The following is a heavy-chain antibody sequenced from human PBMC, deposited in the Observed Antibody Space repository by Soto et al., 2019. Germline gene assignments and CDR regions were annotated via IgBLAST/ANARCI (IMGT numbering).Heavy chain of an antibody. CDR3: AKDLGDYGDHKIFGYYYYGMDV. V-gene: IGHV3-30*18. J-gene: IGHJ6*02. Sequence: QVQLVESGGGVVQPGRSLRLSCAASGFTFSSYGMHWVRQAPGKGLEWVAVISYDGSNKYYADSVKGRFTISRDNSKNTLYLQMNSLRAEDTAVYYCAKDLGDYGDHKIFGYYYYGMDVWGQGTTVTVSS. CDR2: ISYDGSNK. D-gene: IGHD4-17*01. CDR1: GFTFSSYG.